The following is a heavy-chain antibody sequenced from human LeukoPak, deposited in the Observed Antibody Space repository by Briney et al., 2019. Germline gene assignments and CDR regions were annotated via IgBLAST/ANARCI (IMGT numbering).Heavy chain of an antibody. J-gene: IGHJ4*02. CDR1: VFTLSRYW. V-gene: IGHV3-74*01. CDR3: ASPYYYDSSGYLHY. D-gene: IGHD3-22*01. CDR2: INSDGSST. Sequence: GGSLRLSCAPSVFTLSRYWMHSVRHTPGEGVVCVLRINSDGSSTSYADSVKGRFTISRDNAKNTLYLQMNSLRAEGTAVYYCASPYYYDSSGYLHYWGQGTLVTVSS.